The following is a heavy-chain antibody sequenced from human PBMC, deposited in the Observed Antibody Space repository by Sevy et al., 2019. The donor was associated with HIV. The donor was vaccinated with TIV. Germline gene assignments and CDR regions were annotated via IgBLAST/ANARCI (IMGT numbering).Heavy chain of an antibody. J-gene: IGHJ4*02. Sequence: GGSLRLSCAASGFTFSNAWMSWVRQAPGKGLEWVGRIKSETDGGTTDYAAPVKGRFTISRDDSKNTLYLQMNSLKTEDTAVYYCTTELSEWLPLDYWGQGTLVTVSS. D-gene: IGHD6-19*01. CDR1: GFTFSNAW. CDR2: IKSETDGGTT. V-gene: IGHV3-15*01. CDR3: TTELSEWLPLDY.